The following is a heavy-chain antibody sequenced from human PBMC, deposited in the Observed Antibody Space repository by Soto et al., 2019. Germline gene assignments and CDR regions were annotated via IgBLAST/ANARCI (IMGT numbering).Heavy chain of an antibody. CDR3: ARDPGGDSYGRYYYGMDV. CDR2: IYYSGST. J-gene: IGHJ6*02. D-gene: IGHD5-18*01. V-gene: IGHV4-31*03. CDR1: GGSISSGGYY. Sequence: SETLSLTCTVSGGSISSGGYYWSWIRQHPGKGLEWIGYIYYSGSTYYNPSLKSRVTISVGTSKNQFSLKLSSVTAADTAVYYCARDPGGDSYGRYYYGMDVWGQGTTVTVSS.